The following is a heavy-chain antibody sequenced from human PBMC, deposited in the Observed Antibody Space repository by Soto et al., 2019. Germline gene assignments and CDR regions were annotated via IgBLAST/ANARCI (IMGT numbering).Heavy chain of an antibody. D-gene: IGHD2-15*01. V-gene: IGHV4-30-4*01. Sequence: QVQLQESGPGLVKPSQTLSLTCAVSGGSISSGHYYWCWIRQPPGKGLELIGYIYYTGTTYYNPSLKSRITISVDTSKNPFYLKVSSVTAAVRAVYYCAREYTFSVVGRGGMDVWGQGTMVTVPS. CDR2: IYYTGTT. J-gene: IGHJ6*02. CDR1: GGSISSGHYY. CDR3: AREYTFSVVGRGGMDV.